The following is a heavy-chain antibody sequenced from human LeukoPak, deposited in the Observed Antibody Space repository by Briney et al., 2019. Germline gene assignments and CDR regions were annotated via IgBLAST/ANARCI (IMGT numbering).Heavy chain of an antibody. CDR2: IYYSGNS. CDR3: AREGSSWYGRKSDAFDI. D-gene: IGHD6-13*01. V-gene: IGHV4-59*01. CDR1: GGSISGYY. J-gene: IGHJ3*02. Sequence: SETLSLTCTVSGGSISGYYWSWIRQPPGKGLEWIGYIYYSGNSNYNPSLKSRVTISVDTSKNQFSLKLSSVTAADTAVYYCAREGSSWYGRKSDAFDIWGQGTMVTVSS.